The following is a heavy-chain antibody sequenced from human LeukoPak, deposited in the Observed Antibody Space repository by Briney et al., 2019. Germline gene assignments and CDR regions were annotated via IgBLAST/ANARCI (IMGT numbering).Heavy chain of an antibody. CDR2: INAGNGNT. D-gene: IGHD2-2*01. Sequence: ASVKVSCKASGYTFTTYAMHWVRQAPGQRLEWMGWINAGNGNTKYSQKLQGRVTITRDTSASTAYMELSSLKSEDTAVYYCAREKGGYCSSTSCYSLDYGMDVWGQGTTVTVSS. CDR3: AREKGGYCSSTSCYSLDYGMDV. V-gene: IGHV1-3*01. CDR1: GYTFTTYA. J-gene: IGHJ6*02.